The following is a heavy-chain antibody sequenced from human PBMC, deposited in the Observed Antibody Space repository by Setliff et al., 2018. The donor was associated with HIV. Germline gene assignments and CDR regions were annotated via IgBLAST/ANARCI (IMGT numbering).Heavy chain of an antibody. CDR3: ARETYYGSGSYLPTEYYYYYMDV. J-gene: IGHJ6*03. D-gene: IGHD3-10*01. V-gene: IGHV1-69*05. CDR2: IIPIFGTA. Sequence: SVKVSCKASGGTFSSFAISWVRQAPGQGLEWMGGIIPIFGTANYAQKFQGRVTITTDESTTTAYMELRSLRSEDTAVYYCARETYYGSGSYLPTEYYYYYMDVWGRGTTVTVSS. CDR1: GGTFSSFA.